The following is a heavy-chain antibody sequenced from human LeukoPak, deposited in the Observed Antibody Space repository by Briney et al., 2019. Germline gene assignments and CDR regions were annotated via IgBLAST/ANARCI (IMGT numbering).Heavy chain of an antibody. CDR1: GYTLTELS. V-gene: IGHV1-24*01. D-gene: IGHD2-2*01. CDR2: FDPEDGET. Sequence: GASVKVSCKVSGYTLTELSMHWVRQAPGKGLEWMGGFDPEDGETIYAQKFQGRVTMTEDTSTDTAYMELSSLRPEDTAVYYCATGEYCSSTSCPFYYYGMDVWGQGTTVTVSS. J-gene: IGHJ6*02. CDR3: ATGEYCSSTSCPFYYYGMDV.